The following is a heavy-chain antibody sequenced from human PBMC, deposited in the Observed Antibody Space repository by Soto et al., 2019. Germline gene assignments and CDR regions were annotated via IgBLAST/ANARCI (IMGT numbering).Heavy chain of an antibody. D-gene: IGHD3-10*01. V-gene: IGHV1-46*01. CDR3: ARGSGSFIYGMDV. J-gene: IGHJ6*02. Sequence: ASVKVSCKASGYSFTTYFMHWVRQAPGQGLEWMGRINPSTGSTSYAQKFQGRVTMTRDTSTSTVYMKLSSLRSEDTAVSYCARGSGSFIYGMDVWGQGTKVTVSS. CDR1: GYSFTTYF. CDR2: INPSTGST.